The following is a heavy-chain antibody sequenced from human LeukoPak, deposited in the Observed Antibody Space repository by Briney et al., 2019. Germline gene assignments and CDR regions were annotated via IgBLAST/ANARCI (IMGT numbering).Heavy chain of an antibody. CDR1: GGSISSSSYY. CDR3: ARHGSRSRGYYDSSGYMY. D-gene: IGHD3-22*01. V-gene: IGHV4-39*01. J-gene: IGHJ4*02. CDR2: IYYSGST. Sequence: SETLSLTCTVSGGSISSSSYYWGWIRQPPGKGLEWIGSIYYSGSTYYNPSLKSRVTISADTSKNQFSLKLSSVTAADTAVYYCARHGSRSRGYYDSSGYMYWGQGTLVTVSS.